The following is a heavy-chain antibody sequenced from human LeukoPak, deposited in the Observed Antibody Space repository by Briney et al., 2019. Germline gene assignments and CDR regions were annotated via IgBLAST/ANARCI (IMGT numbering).Heavy chain of an antibody. V-gene: IGHV3-74*01. J-gene: IGHJ4*02. CDR3: ARGYCSGGSCYTGPDDY. Sequence: GGSLRLSCAASGFTLSSYWMHWVRQAPGNGLVWVSRINSDGSSTSYADSVKGRFTISRDNAKNTLYLQMNSLRAEDTAVYYCARGYCSGGSCYTGPDDYWGQGTLVTVSS. CDR1: GFTLSSYW. CDR2: INSDGSST. D-gene: IGHD2-15*01.